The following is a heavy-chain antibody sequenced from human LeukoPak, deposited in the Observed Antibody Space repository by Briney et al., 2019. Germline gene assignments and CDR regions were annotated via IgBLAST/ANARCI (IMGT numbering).Heavy chain of an antibody. CDR2: IYTSGST. Sequence: SETLSLTCTVSGGSISSNYWSWIRQPAGKGLEWIGRIYTSGSTNYNPSLQSRVTMSVDTSKNQFSLKLTSVTAADTAVYCFAIGSTRRANSTIWSPDDAFNIGGKGTMGTVSS. V-gene: IGHV4-4*07. J-gene: IGHJ3*02. CDR1: GGSISSNY. D-gene: IGHD2/OR15-2a*01. CDR3: AIGSTRRANSTIWSPDDAFNI.